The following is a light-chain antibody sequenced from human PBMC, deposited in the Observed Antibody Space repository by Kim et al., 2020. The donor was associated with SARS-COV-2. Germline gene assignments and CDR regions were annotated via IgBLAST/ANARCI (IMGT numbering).Light chain of an antibody. Sequence: QPVLTQSSSASASLGSSVKLTCTLSSGHSSYIIAWHQQQPGKAPRYLMKLEGRGSYNKGSGVPDRFSGSSSGADRYLTISNLQSEDEADYYCETWDSNTRVFGGGTQLTVL. V-gene: IGLV4-60*03. CDR2: LEGRGSY. J-gene: IGLJ3*02. CDR1: SGHSSYI. CDR3: ETWDSNTRV.